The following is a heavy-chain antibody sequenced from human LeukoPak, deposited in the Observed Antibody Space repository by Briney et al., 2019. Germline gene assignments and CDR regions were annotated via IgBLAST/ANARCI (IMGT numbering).Heavy chain of an antibody. D-gene: IGHD1-1*01. J-gene: IGHJ6*03. CDR2: ISGSGGST. Sequence: PGGSLRLSCAASGFTFSSYAMSWVRQAPGKGLEWVSAISGSGGSTYYADSVKGRFTISRDNSKNTLYLQMNSLRAEDTAVYYCAKDSQCFRGGTSAFYYYYYMDVWGKGTTVTVSS. CDR3: AKDSQCFRGGTSAFYYYYYMDV. V-gene: IGHV3-23*01. CDR1: GFTFSSYA.